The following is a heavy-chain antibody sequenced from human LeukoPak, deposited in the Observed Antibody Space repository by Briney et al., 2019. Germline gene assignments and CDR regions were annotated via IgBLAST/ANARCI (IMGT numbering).Heavy chain of an antibody. V-gene: IGHV4-39*07. D-gene: IGHD5-18*01. CDR2: IYYSGNTYT. Sequence: SETLSLTCTVSGGSISSSSYYWGWIRQPPGKGLEWIGSIYYSGNTYTYYNPSLKSRVTISVDTSKNQFSLKLSSVTAADTAVYYCARTRLTRGVTSSYFDYWGQGTLVTVSS. CDR3: ARTRLTRGVTSSYFDY. J-gene: IGHJ4*02. CDR1: GGSISSSSYY.